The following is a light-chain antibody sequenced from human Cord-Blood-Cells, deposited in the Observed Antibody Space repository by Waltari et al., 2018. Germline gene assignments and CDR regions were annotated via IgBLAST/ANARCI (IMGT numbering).Light chain of an antibody. V-gene: IGLV2-14*01. CDR2: EVS. CDR3: SSYTSSSTV. CDR1: STYVGGYNY. J-gene: IGLJ2*01. Sequence: QSALTQPASVYGSPGQSLTISCTGTSTYVGGYNYVSWYQQHPGKAPQRMIYEVSNRPSGVSKRFSGSKSGNTASLTISGLQAEDEADYYCSSYTSSSTVFGGGTKLTVL.